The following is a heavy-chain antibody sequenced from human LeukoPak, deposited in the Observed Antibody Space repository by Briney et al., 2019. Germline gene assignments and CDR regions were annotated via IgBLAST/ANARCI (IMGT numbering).Heavy chain of an antibody. Sequence: ASVKVSCKASGYTFTSYDINWVRQAPGQGLGWVGWMNPNRGTTGYAQKFQGRVTMTRNTSISTAYMELSSLRSEDTAVYYCARSEIVVGPAYWGQGTLVTVSS. CDR2: MNPNRGTT. CDR1: GYTFTSYD. V-gene: IGHV1-8*01. D-gene: IGHD2-15*01. J-gene: IGHJ4*02. CDR3: ARSEIVVGPAY.